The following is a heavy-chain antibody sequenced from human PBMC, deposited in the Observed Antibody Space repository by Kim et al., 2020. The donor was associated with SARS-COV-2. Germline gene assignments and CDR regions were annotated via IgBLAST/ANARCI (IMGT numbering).Heavy chain of an antibody. CDR1: GFTVSSNY. V-gene: IGHV3-66*01. J-gene: IGHJ5*02. Sequence: GGSLRLSCAASGFTVSSNYMSWVRQAPGKGLEWVSVIYSGGSTYYADSVKGRFTISRDNSKNTLYLQMNSLRAEDTAVYYCARDRGDDFWSGTSDWFDPWGQGTLVTVSS. CDR3: ARDRGDDFWSGTSDWFDP. CDR2: IYSGGST. D-gene: IGHD3-3*01.